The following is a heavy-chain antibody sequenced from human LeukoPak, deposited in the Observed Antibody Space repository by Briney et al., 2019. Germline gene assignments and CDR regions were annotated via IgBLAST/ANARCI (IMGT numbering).Heavy chain of an antibody. CDR3: AREAVTTFGTGYYFDY. Sequence: GASVKVSCKASGGTFSSYAISWVRQAPGQGLEWMGGIIPIFGTANYAQKFQGRVTITTDGSTSTAYMELSSLRSEDTAVYYCAREAVTTFGTGYYFDYWGQGTLVTVSS. D-gene: IGHD3-16*01. J-gene: IGHJ4*02. V-gene: IGHV1-69*05. CDR1: GGTFSSYA. CDR2: IIPIFGTA.